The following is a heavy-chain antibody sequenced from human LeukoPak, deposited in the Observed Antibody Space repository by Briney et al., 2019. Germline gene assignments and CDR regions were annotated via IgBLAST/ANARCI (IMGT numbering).Heavy chain of an antibody. CDR2: IGKAGDT. V-gene: IGHV3-13*01. Sequence: PGGSLRLSCVASGFAFSIYDMHWVRQAAGKGLEWVSGIGKAGDTYYAGSVKGRFTISRENAKNSLYPEMNSLRAGDTAVYYCARGGPGYYLDYWGQGTLVTVSP. J-gene: IGHJ4*02. CDR1: GFAFSIYD. CDR3: ARGGPGYYLDY.